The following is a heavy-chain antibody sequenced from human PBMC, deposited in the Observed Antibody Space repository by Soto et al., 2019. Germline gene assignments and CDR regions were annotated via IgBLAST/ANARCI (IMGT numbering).Heavy chain of an antibody. CDR2: VYYSGST. V-gene: IGHV4-31*11. CDR3: AREQGAMADF. Sequence: QVQLQESGPGLVKPSQTLSLTCVVSGASISSGGYYWSWIRQHPGKGLEWIGYVYYSGSTYYNPSLKSRVTISVETSKTQSSLRLSSVTAADTAVSYCAREQGAMADFLGPGILVTVSP. CDR1: GASISSGGYY. D-gene: IGHD5-18*01. J-gene: IGHJ4*02.